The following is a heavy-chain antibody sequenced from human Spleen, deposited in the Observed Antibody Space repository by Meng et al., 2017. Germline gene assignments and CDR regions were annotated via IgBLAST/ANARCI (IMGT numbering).Heavy chain of an antibody. CDR1: GDSISNTNW. Sequence: QVQRQGSGPGLVKPSGTLSLTCAVSGDSISNTNWWTWVRRPPGKGLEWIGEIYPSGTTDFNPSLKSRVTISIDTSKNHFTLKVNSVTAADTAVYYCARSSAGIVGASFDKWGQGTLVTVSS. J-gene: IGHJ4*02. D-gene: IGHD1-26*01. V-gene: IGHV4-4*02. CDR3: ARSSAGIVGASFDK. CDR2: IYPSGTT.